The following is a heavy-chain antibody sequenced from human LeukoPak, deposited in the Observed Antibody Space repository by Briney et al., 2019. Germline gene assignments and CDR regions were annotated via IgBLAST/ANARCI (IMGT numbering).Heavy chain of an antibody. CDR3: ARDETFSYGSFGH. D-gene: IGHD5-18*01. CDR1: GYSISSGYN. J-gene: IGHJ4*02. CDR2: IYHGGST. Sequence: PSETLSLTCAVSGYSISSGYNWGWIRQPPGKGLEWIGSIYHGGSTYYNPSLKSRVTISVDTSKNQFSLKLSSVTAADTAVYYCARDETFSYGSFGHWGQGTLVTVSS. V-gene: IGHV4-38-2*02.